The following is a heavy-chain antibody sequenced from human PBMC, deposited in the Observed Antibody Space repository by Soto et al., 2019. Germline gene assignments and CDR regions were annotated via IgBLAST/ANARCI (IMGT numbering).Heavy chain of an antibody. CDR2: INPSGGFT. CDR1: GYSFTDWY. J-gene: IGHJ5*02. Sequence: QVQLVQSGAEVKKPGASVKVSCKTSGYSFTDWYIHWVRQAPGQGLEWMGIINPSGGFTTYAQKFQGRVTMTRDTSTSTVDMELSSLRSEDTAVYYCARDPSSLWFGELSVGFDPWGQGTLVTVSS. D-gene: IGHD3-10*01. CDR3: ARDPSSLWFGELSVGFDP. V-gene: IGHV1-46*01.